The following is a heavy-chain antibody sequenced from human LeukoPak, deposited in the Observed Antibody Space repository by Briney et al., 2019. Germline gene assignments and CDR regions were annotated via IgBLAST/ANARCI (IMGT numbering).Heavy chain of an antibody. D-gene: IGHD6-6*01. CDR3: AREYSSSSGKNAFDI. Sequence: PSETLSLTCTVSGGSISSSSYYWGWIRQPPGKGLEWIGSIYYSGSTYYNPSLKSRVTMSVDTSKNQFSLKLTSVTAADTAVYYCAREYSSSSGKNAFDIWGQGTMVTVSS. V-gene: IGHV4-39*07. CDR1: GGSISSSSYY. J-gene: IGHJ3*02. CDR2: IYYSGST.